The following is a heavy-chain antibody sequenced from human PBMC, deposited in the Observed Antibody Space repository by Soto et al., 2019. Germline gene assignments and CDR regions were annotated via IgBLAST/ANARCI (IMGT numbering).Heavy chain of an antibody. CDR2: IYYSGST. Sequence: SETLSLTCTVSGGSISSSSYYWGWIRQPPGKGLEWIGSIYYSGSTYYNPSLKSRVTISVDTSKNQFSLKLSSVTAADTPVYYCARQDILTGYSRYYFDHWGQGTLVTVSS. J-gene: IGHJ4*02. CDR1: GGSISSSSYY. V-gene: IGHV4-39*01. CDR3: ARQDILTGYSRYYFDH. D-gene: IGHD3-9*01.